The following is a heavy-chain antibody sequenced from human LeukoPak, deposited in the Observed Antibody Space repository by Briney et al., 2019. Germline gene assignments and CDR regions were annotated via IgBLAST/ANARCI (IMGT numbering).Heavy chain of an antibody. CDR2: ISSSSSYI. J-gene: IGHJ6*04. D-gene: IGHD3-10*02. CDR1: GFTFSRNS. CDR3: AELGITMIGGV. Sequence: GGSLRLSCAASGFTFSRNSMNWVRQAPGKGLEWVSSISSSSSYIYYADSVKGRFTISRDNAKNSLYLQMNSLRAEDTAVYYCAELGITMIGGVWGKGTTVTISS. V-gene: IGHV3-21*01.